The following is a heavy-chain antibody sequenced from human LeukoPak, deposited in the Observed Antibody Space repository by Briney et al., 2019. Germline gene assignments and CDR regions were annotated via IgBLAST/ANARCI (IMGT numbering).Heavy chain of an antibody. CDR3: AREGRIAVAGSDY. CDR1: GFTFTSYG. D-gene: IGHD6-19*01. CDR2: IWYDGSNK. J-gene: IGHJ4*02. Sequence: PGGSLRLSCAASGFTFTSYGMHWVRQAPGKGLEWVAVIWYDGSNKYYADSVKGRFTISRDNSKNTLYLQVNSLRAEDTAVYYCAREGRIAVAGSDYWGQGTLVTVSS. V-gene: IGHV3-33*08.